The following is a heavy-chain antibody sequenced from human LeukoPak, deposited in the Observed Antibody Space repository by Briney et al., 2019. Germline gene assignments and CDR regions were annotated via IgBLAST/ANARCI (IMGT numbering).Heavy chain of an antibody. CDR1: GGIFSNYA. Sequence: GASVKVSCKASGGIFSNYAISWVRQAPGKGLEWMGGIIPLFNTTNYAQKFQGRVTIIADASTSTAYMELSSLRSEDTAAYYCARGFRTVAAAGTDWGQGTLVTVSS. J-gene: IGHJ4*02. CDR3: ARGFRTVAAAGTD. CDR2: IIPLFNTT. V-gene: IGHV1-69*13. D-gene: IGHD6-13*01.